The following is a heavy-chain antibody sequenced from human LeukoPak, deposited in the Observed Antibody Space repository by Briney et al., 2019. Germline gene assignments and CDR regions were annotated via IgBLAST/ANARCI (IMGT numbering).Heavy chain of an antibody. J-gene: IGHJ6*03. CDR2: IYYGGTT. V-gene: IGHV4-59*08. CDR1: AASISTYS. CDR3: ARLAGSYGDYTLKNFYYYYMDV. Sequence: SETLSLTCTVSAASISTYSWSWIRQPPGKGLEWIGYIYYGGTTSYNPSLKSRVTISVDTSKNQFSLNLRSVSAADTAVYCCARLAGSYGDYTLKNFYYYYMDVWGKGTTVTVSS. D-gene: IGHD4-17*01.